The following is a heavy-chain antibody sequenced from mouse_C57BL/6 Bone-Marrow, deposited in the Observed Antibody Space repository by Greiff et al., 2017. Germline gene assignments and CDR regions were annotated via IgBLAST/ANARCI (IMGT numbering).Heavy chain of an antibody. D-gene: IGHD2-4*01. V-gene: IGHV1-61*01. J-gene: IGHJ3*01. CDR2: IYPSDSET. CDR1: GYTFTSYW. CDR3: ARVRLRRGWFAY. Sequence: VQLQQPGAELVRPGSSVKLSCKASGYTFTSYWMDWVKQRPGQGLEWIGNIYPSDSETHYNQKFKDKATLTVDKSSSTAYMQLSSLTSEDSAVYYCARVRLRRGWFAYWGQGTLVTVSA.